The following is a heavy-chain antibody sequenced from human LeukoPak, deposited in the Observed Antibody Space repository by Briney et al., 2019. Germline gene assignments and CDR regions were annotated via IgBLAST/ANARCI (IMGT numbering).Heavy chain of an antibody. Sequence: GGSLRLSCAAYGFTFTSYAMSWVRQAPGKGLEWISAISGSGGSTYYADSVKGRFTISRDNSKNTLYLQMNSLRAEDTAVYYCAKDRFYDTTTTGAFDIWGQGTMVTVSS. CDR2: ISGSGGST. D-gene: IGHD3-22*01. J-gene: IGHJ3*02. CDR1: GFTFTSYA. CDR3: AKDRFYDTTTTGAFDI. V-gene: IGHV3-23*01.